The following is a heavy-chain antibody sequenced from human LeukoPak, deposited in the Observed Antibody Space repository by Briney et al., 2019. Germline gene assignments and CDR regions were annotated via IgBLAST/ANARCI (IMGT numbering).Heavy chain of an antibody. J-gene: IGHJ6*02. V-gene: IGHV3-30*18. CDR1: GFTFSDYG. CDR3: AKVLFDRGAIFGVVIGYYYSGRDV. CDR2: IANDGRDK. D-gene: IGHD3-3*01. Sequence: GGSLRLSCAASGFTFSDYGMHWVRQAPGKGLEWVAVIANDGRDKKYADSVKGRFTISRDNSKNTLYLQMNSLRAEDTAVYYCAKVLFDRGAIFGVVIGYYYSGRDVGAQGTTVTVSS.